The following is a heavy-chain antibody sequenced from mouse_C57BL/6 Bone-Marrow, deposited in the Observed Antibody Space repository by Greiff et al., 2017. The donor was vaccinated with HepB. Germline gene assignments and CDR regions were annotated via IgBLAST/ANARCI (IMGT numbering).Heavy chain of an antibody. CDR1: GFNIKDDY. CDR3: TTWGDGYAMDY. V-gene: IGHV14-4*01. CDR2: IDPENGDT. J-gene: IGHJ4*01. D-gene: IGHD1-1*01. Sequence: EVQLQQSGAELVRPGASVKLSCTASGFNIKDDYMHWVKQRPEQGLEWIGWIDPENGDTEYASKFQGKATITADTSSNTAYLQLSSLTSEDTAVYCCTTWGDGYAMDYWGQGTSVTVSS.